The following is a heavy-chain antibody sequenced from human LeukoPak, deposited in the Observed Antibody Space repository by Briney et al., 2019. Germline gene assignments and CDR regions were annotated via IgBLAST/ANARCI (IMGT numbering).Heavy chain of an antibody. CDR2: INHSGST. D-gene: IGHD3-22*01. V-gene: IGHV4-34*01. J-gene: IGHJ3*02. CDR1: GGSFSGYY. CDR3: ASINYYDSSGYHRDDAFDI. Sequence: PSETLSLTCAVYGGSFSGYYWSWIRQPPGKGLEWIGEINHSGSTNYNPSLKSRVTISVDTSKNQFSLKLSSVTAADTAVYYCASINYYDSSGYHRDDAFDIWGQGTMVTVSS.